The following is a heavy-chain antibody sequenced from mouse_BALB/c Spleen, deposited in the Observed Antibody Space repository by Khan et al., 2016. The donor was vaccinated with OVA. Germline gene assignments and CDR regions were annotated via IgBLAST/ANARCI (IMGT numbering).Heavy chain of an antibody. CDR1: GFDFSRYW. J-gene: IGHJ4*01. D-gene: IGHD2-2*01. V-gene: IGHV4-1*02. Sequence: EVELVESGGGLVQPEGSLKLSCAASGFDFSRYWMSWVRQAPGKGLEWIGEINPDSSTINYTPSLKDKFIISRDNTKNTLYLQMSKVRSEDTALYYCARGLRRYYYAMDYWGQGTSGTVSS. CDR3: ARGLRRYYYAMDY. CDR2: INPDSSTI.